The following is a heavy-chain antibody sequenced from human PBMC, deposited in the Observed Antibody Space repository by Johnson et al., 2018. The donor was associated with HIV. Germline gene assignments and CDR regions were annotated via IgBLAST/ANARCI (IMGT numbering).Heavy chain of an antibody. V-gene: IGHV3-30-3*01. CDR3: ARDRVPDAFDI. J-gene: IGHJ3*02. D-gene: IGHD3-3*01. Sequence: QVQLVESGGGVVQPGRSLRLSCAASGFTFSSYAMHWVRQAPGKGLEWVTLISYDGSNKYYADSVKGRLTISRDNSKNTLYLQMNSLRAEDTAVYYCARDRVPDAFDIWGQGTMVTVSS. CDR1: GFTFSSYA. CDR2: ISYDGSNK.